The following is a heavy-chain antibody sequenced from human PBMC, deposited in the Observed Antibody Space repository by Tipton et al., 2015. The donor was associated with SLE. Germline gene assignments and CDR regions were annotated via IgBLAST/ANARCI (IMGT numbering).Heavy chain of an antibody. J-gene: IGHJ5*02. V-gene: IGHV4-31*03. Sequence: TLSLTCNVSGDSINSGRFYWNWIRQHPGKGLEWIGLIHHSGGTFYNPSLKSRVTISVDTSKNQFSLKMNSLTAADTALYFCAGGSILTGQPKWFDPWGQGILVTVSS. CDR1: GDSINSGRFY. D-gene: IGHD3-9*01. CDR2: IHHSGGT. CDR3: AGGSILTGQPKWFDP.